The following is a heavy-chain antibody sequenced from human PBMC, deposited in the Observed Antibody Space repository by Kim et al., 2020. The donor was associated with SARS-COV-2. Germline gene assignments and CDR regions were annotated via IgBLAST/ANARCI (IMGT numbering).Heavy chain of an antibody. J-gene: IGHJ4*02. V-gene: IGHV1-3*01. Sequence: KYPRSCRGRVTITRDTTSSTAYMELSSLRSEDTAVYYCARGSGWAFDYWGQGTLVTVAS. D-gene: IGHD6-19*01. CDR3: ARGSGWAFDY.